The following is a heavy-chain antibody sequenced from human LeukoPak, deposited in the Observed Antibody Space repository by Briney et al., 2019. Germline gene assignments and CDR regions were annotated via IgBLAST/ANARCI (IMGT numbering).Heavy chain of an antibody. CDR3: AKPIYNSGSQTFHYYYYGMDV. J-gene: IGHJ6*02. CDR1: GFIFSNYA. V-gene: IGHV3-23*01. D-gene: IGHD3-10*01. Sequence: QPGRSLRLSCAASGFIFSNYAMSWVRQAPGKGLEWVSAISGSGGSTYYADSVKGRFTISRDDSKNTLYLELNSLRAEDTAVYYCAKPIYNSGSQTFHYYYYGMDVWGQGTTVTVSS. CDR2: ISGSGGST.